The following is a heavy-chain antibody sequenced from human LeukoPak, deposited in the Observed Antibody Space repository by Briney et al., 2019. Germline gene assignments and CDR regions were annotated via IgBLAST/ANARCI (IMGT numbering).Heavy chain of an antibody. CDR3: ARDHYGDYGGNPDY. CDR1: GGTFSSYA. Sequence: PGASVKVSCKASGGTFSSYAINWVRQATGQGLEWMGWMNPNSGNTGYAQKFQGRVTMTRNTSISTAYMELSSLRSEDTAVYYCARDHYGDYGGNPDYWGQGTLVTVSS. J-gene: IGHJ4*02. CDR2: MNPNSGNT. V-gene: IGHV1-8*02. D-gene: IGHD4-23*01.